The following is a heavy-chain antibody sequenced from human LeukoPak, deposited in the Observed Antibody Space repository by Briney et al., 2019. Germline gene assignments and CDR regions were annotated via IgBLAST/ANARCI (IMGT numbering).Heavy chain of an antibody. J-gene: IGHJ4*02. CDR2: IYHSGST. CDR1: GGSISSYY. D-gene: IGHD5-24*01. CDR3: ARARDGYLFDY. Sequence: SETLSLTCTVSGGSISSYYWTWIRQPPGKGLEWIGYIYHSGSTKYNSSLKSRVTMSVDTSKNQFSLKLSSVTAADTAVYYCARARDGYLFDYWGQGTLVTVSS. V-gene: IGHV4-59*08.